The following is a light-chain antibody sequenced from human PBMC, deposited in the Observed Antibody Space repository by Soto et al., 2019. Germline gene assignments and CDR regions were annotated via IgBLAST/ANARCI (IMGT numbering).Light chain of an antibody. CDR2: YDD. Sequence: QSVLTQPPSVSEAPRQRVTISCSGSSSNIGNNAVNWYQQLPGKAPKLLIYYDDLLPSGVSDRFSGSKSGTSASLAISGLQSEDEADYYCAEWDDSLTAYVFGTGTKVTVL. V-gene: IGLV1-36*01. CDR3: AEWDDSLTAYV. J-gene: IGLJ1*01. CDR1: SSNIGNNA.